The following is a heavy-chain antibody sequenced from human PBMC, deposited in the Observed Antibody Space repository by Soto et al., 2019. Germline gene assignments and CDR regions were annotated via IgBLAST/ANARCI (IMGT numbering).Heavy chain of an antibody. CDR1: GYTFTSYY. Sequence: QVQLVQSGAEVKKPGASVKVSCKASGYTFTSYYMHWVRQAPGQGLEWMGIINPSGGSTSYAQKFQGRVTMTRDTSTSTVYMELSSLRSEDTAVYYCARDGYCSSTSCYGGGNWFDPWGQGTLVTVSS. V-gene: IGHV1-46*03. D-gene: IGHD2-2*03. CDR3: ARDGYCSSTSCYGGGNWFDP. CDR2: INPSGGST. J-gene: IGHJ5*02.